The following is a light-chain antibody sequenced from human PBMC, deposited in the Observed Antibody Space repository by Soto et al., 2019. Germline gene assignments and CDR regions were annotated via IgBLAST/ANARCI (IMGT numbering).Light chain of an antibody. CDR2: GTS. CDR1: QSVTSTD. J-gene: IGKJ2*01. Sequence: EIVLTQSPGTLSLSPGERATLSCRASQSVTSTDLAWYQQIPGQAPRLLDYGTSARATGIPDRFSGSGSGTDFSLAISRLEPDEFAVYYFQQYGTSPYSFGQGTKLESK. V-gene: IGKV3-20*01. CDR3: QQYGTSPYS.